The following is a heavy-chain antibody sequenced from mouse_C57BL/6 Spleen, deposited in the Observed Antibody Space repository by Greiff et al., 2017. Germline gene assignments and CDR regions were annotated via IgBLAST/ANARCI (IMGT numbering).Heavy chain of an antibody. D-gene: IGHD1-1*01. Sequence: EVMLVESGEGLVKPGGSLKLSCAASGFTFSSYAMSWVRQTPEKRLEWVAYISSGGDYSYYADTVKGRFTISRDNARNTLYLQMSSLKSEDTAMYYCTREGITTVVARLWYFDVWGTGTTVTVSS. CDR3: TREGITTVVARLWYFDV. CDR1: GFTFSSYA. J-gene: IGHJ1*03. CDR2: ISSGGDYS. V-gene: IGHV5-9-1*02.